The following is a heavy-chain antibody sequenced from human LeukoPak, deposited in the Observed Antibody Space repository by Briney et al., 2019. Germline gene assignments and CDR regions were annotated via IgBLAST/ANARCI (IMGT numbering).Heavy chain of an antibody. CDR2: ISSSGSTT. D-gene: IGHD3-22*01. CDR1: GFTFSDYY. CDR3: ARRDSSGFYYIL. J-gene: IGHJ4*02. Sequence: GGSLRLSCAASGFTFSDYYMSWIRQAPGKGLEWVSYISSSGSTTYYADSVKGRFTISRDRSKNTVYLQMNSLRAEDTAVYYCARRDSSGFYYILWGQGTLVAVSS. V-gene: IGHV3-11*04.